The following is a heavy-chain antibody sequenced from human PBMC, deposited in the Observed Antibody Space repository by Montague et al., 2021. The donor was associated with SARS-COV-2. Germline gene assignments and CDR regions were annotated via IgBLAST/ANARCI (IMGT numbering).Heavy chain of an antibody. CDR2: ITYDGINT. Sequence: SLRLSCAASGFTFSSYAMPWVRQAPGKGLEWVSVITYDGINTYYADSVKGRFTISRDNSKNTLYLQMNSLRAEDTAAYYCAGDNYDYVWGSYPFIYWGQGTLVTVSS. D-gene: IGHD3-16*01. CDR1: GFTFSSYA. V-gene: IGHV3-30*04. J-gene: IGHJ4*02. CDR3: AGDNYDYVWGSYPFIY.